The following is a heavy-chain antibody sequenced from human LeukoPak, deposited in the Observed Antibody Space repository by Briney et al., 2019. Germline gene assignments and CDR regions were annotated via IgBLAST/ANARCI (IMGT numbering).Heavy chain of an antibody. D-gene: IGHD3-22*01. V-gene: IGHV1-2*02. J-gene: IGHJ4*02. CDR2: INPDSGGT. CDR3: ARDKGVHYDSSGYYT. Sequence: ASVKVSCKASGYTFTGYYMHWVRQAPGQGLEWMGWINPDSGGTNYAQKFQGRVTMTRDTSISTAYMELSRLRSDDTAVYYCARDKGVHYDSSGYYTGGQGTLVTVSS. CDR1: GYTFTGYY.